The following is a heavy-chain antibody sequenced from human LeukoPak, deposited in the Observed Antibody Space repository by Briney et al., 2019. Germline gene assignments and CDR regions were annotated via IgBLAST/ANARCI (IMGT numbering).Heavy chain of an antibody. CDR1: GFTFSSYS. Sequence: GGSLRLSCAASGFTFSSYSMNWVRQAPGQGLKWVSCISSSSSYIYYADSVKGRFTISRDNAKNSLYLQMNSLRAEDTAEYYCARLRVGYSSSWYDLDYWGQGTLVTVSS. D-gene: IGHD6-13*01. CDR3: ARLRVGYSSSWYDLDY. J-gene: IGHJ4*02. CDR2: ISSSSSYI. V-gene: IGHV3-21*01.